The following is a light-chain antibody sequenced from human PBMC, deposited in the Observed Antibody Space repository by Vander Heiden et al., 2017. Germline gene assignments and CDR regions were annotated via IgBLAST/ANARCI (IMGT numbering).Light chain of an antibody. V-gene: IGKV1-9*01. CDR3: QHLKT. J-gene: IGKJ3*01. CDR1: QGISSY. Sequence: DIKLTQSPSFLSASVGDRVTITCRASQGISSYLAWYQQKPGKAPKLLIYAASTLQRGVPSRFSGSGSGTEFTLTISSLQPEDFATYYCQHLKTFGPGTKVDIK. CDR2: AAS.